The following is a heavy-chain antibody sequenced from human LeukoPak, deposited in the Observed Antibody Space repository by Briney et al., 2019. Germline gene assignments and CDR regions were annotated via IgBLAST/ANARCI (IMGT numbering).Heavy chain of an antibody. CDR3: ARDCIGCHGFDY. D-gene: IGHD2-15*01. CDR1: GYTFITYG. Sequence: GASVKVSCKASGYTFITYGISWVRQAPGQALEWMGWVSAYADDTNYVQKCQGRVSMTTDTSTSTAYMELRSLRSDDTAVYYCARDCIGCHGFDYWGQGTLVTVSS. CDR2: VSAYADDT. V-gene: IGHV1-18*01. J-gene: IGHJ4*02.